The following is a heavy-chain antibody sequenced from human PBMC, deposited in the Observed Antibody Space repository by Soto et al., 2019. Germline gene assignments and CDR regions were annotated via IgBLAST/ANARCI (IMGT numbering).Heavy chain of an antibody. J-gene: IGHJ4*02. Sequence: PSETLSLTCAVYGGSFSGYYWSWIRQPPGKGLEWIGEINHSGSTNYNPSLKSRVTISVDTSKNQFSLKLSSVTAADTAVYYCVRGWGSGWPFDYWGQGTLVTVSS. CDR2: INHSGST. CDR1: GGSFSGYY. CDR3: VRGWGSGWPFDY. V-gene: IGHV4-34*01. D-gene: IGHD6-19*01.